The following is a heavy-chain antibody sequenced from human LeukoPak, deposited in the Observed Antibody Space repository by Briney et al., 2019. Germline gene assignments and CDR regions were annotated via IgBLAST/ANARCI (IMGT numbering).Heavy chain of an antibody. V-gene: IGHV3-30*02. D-gene: IGHD6-19*01. Sequence: FIRYDGRNKYYAASVKGRFTISRDNSKNPLYLQMNSLRAEDTAVYYCAKDFAAVAQTPDYWGQGTLVTVSS. CDR2: IRYDGRNK. CDR3: AKDFAAVAQTPDY. J-gene: IGHJ4*02.